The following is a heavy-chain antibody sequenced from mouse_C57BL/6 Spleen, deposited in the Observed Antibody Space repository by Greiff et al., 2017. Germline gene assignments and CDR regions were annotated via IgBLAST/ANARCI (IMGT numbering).Heavy chain of an antibody. CDR1: GFTFSSYG. Sequence: EVQVVESGGDLVKPGGSLKLSCAASGFTFSSYGMSWVRQTPDKRLEWVATISSGSSYTYYPDSVKGRFTISRDNAKNTLYLQMSSLKSEDTAMYYCARSYGSSYYFDYWGQGTTLTVSS. J-gene: IGHJ2*01. CDR3: ARSYGSSYYFDY. D-gene: IGHD1-1*01. CDR2: ISSGSSYT. V-gene: IGHV5-6*01.